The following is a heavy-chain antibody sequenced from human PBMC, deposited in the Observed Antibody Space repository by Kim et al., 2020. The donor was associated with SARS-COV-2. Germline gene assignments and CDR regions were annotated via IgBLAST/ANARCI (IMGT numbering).Heavy chain of an antibody. Sequence: GGSLRLSCAASGFTFSSYDMHWVRQAPGKGLEWVSAIGTAGDTYYPGSVKGRFTVSRENAKNSLYLQMNSLRAGDTAVYYCARARYYYDSSGPYYFDYWGQGTLVTVSS. D-gene: IGHD3-22*01. CDR2: IGTAGDT. CDR1: GFTFSSYD. V-gene: IGHV3-13*01. CDR3: ARARYYYDSSGPYYFDY. J-gene: IGHJ4*02.